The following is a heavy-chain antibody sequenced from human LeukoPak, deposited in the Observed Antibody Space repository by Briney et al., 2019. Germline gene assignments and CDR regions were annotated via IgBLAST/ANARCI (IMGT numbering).Heavy chain of an antibody. V-gene: IGHV3-64*02. D-gene: IGHD3-22*01. CDR2: ISGNGGNT. CDR3: ARVLSGYDY. J-gene: IGHJ4*02. CDR1: GFTFSSYS. Sequence: GGSLRLSCASSGFTFSSYSMHWVRQAPGKGLEYVSAISGNGGNTYYADSVNGRFTISRDNSKNTLYLQMGSLRAEDMAVYYCARVLSGYDYWGQGTLVTVSS.